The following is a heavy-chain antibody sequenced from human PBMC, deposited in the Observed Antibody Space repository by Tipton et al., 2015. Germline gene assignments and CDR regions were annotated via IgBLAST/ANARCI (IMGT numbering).Heavy chain of an antibody. CDR2: IFYTGST. V-gene: IGHV4-59*12. CDR3: ASTAGVVATLDY. D-gene: IGHD5-12*01. J-gene: IGHJ4*02. Sequence: TLSLTCIVSGDSLSNYYWSWVRQSPGKRLDWIGYIFYTGSTNYNPSLKSRVTMSVDKSQKQFSLKLSSVTAADTAVYYCASTAGVVATLDYWGQGTLVTVSS. CDR1: GDSLSNYY.